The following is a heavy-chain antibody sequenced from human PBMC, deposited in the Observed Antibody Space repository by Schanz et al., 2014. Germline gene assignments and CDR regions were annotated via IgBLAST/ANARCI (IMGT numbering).Heavy chain of an antibody. CDR3: AIIGVMVAVAGTRADY. V-gene: IGHV3-21*01. J-gene: IGHJ4*01. Sequence: EVHLVESGGGLVKRGGSLRLSCAASGFTISSYSMNWVRQAPGKGLEWVSSISSSGSYIYYADSVKGRFSISRDNAKNSLFLQMNRLRAEDTALYYCAIIGVMVAVAGTRADYWGHGTLXTVSS. CDR1: GFTISSYS. CDR2: ISSSGSYI. D-gene: IGHD6-19*01.